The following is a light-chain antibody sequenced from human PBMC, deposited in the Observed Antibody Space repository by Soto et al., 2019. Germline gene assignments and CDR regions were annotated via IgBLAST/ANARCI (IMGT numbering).Light chain of an antibody. V-gene: IGKV1-6*01. CDR2: SAS. CDR3: LQNFAYPRT. Sequence: AIRMTQSPSSLSASVGDRVTITCRASQGIRDDLGWYQHKPGKAPKLLIYSASILQSGVPSTFSGSGSGTDFTLTIGSLQPEDLAAYYCLQNFAYPRTFGQGTKVEV. CDR1: QGIRDD. J-gene: IGKJ1*01.